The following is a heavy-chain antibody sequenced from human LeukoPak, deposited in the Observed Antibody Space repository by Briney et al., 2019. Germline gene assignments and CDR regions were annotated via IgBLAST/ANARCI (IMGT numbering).Heavy chain of an antibody. J-gene: IGHJ4*02. CDR2: ISSSSSYT. Sequence: GGSLRLSCAATGFTFSDYYMSWIRQAPAKGLEWFSYISSSSSYTNYADSVKGRFTISRDNAKNSLYLQMNSLRAEDTAVYYCARSIGYYDFWSGYQTDWGQGTLVTVSS. D-gene: IGHD3-3*01. CDR1: GFTFSDYY. V-gene: IGHV3-11*06. CDR3: ARSIGYYDFWSGYQTD.